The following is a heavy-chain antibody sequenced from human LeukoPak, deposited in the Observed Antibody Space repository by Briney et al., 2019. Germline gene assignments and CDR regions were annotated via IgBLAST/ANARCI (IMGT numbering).Heavy chain of an antibody. CDR3: ARASGPFDY. V-gene: IGHV3-33*01. Sequence: GGSLRLSCAASGFTFSTYGMHWVRQAPGKGLEWVAVIWNDGSNKYYADSVKGRFTISRDNSKNTLYLQMNSLRAEDTAVYSCARASGPFDYWGQGALVTVSS. J-gene: IGHJ4*02. CDR2: IWNDGSNK. D-gene: IGHD3-10*01. CDR1: GFTFSTYG.